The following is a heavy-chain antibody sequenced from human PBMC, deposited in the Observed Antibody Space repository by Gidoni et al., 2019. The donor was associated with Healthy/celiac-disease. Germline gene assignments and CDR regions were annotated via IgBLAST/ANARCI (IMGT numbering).Heavy chain of an antibody. D-gene: IGHD1-20*01. V-gene: IGHV4-59*01. J-gene: IGHJ5*02. Sequence: QVQLQESGPGLVKPSETLSLTCTDSGGPISSYYWSWIRQPPGKGLEWIGETYYSGSPNYNPSLKSRVTISVDTSKNQFSLKLSSVTAADTAVYYCARDGITGTGWFDPWGQGTLVTVSS. CDR2: TYYSGSP. CDR1: GGPISSYY. CDR3: ARDGITGTGWFDP.